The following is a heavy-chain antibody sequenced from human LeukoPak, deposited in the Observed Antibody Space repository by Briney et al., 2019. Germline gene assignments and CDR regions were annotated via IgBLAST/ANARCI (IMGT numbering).Heavy chain of an antibody. J-gene: IGHJ4*02. CDR2: ISAGGDLT. Sequence: PGGSLRLSCAASRFSFSAYPMGWVRRAPGRGLEWVSGISAGGDLTFHADPVKGRFTISRDNSKNTLYLQMNSLRADDTAEYYCAKGPRYGGYYDYWGQGTLVTVSS. CDR1: RFSFSAYP. D-gene: IGHD5-12*01. V-gene: IGHV3-23*01. CDR3: AKGPRYGGYYDY.